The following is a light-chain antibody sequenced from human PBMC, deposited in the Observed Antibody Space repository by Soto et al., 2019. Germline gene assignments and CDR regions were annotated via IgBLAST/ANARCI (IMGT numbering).Light chain of an antibody. Sequence: QSGLTLPASGRRAPEQSITISCTGTSSDVVCYTYVPCYHPHPRKAPNLMIYDVSNRPSGVSNRSSGSKSGNTASLTISGLQAEDEAYYYCSSYTSSSTYGFGTGAKVTV. CDR3: SSYTSSSTYG. CDR1: SSDVVCYTY. CDR2: DVS. V-gene: IGLV2-14*01. J-gene: IGLJ1*01.